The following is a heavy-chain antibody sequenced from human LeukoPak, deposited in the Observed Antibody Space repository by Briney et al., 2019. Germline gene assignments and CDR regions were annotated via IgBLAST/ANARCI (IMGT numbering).Heavy chain of an antibody. D-gene: IGHD5-24*01. V-gene: IGHV3-23*01. CDR1: GFTFSAYA. CDR3: AKDRNAWPTNFDS. Sequence: GGSLRLSCAGSGFTFSAYAMSWVRQAPGKGLEGVSAISGSGGSTYYADSVKGRFTISGDNSKNMLYLQMNRLTGEDTAIYYCAKDRNAWPTNFDSWGQGTLVTVSA. CDR2: ISGSGGST. J-gene: IGHJ4*02.